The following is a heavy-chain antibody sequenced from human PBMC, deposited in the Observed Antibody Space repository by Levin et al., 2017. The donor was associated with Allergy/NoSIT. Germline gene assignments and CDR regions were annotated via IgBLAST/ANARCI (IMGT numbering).Heavy chain of an antibody. CDR1: GESFSGYF. CDR2: INFNGIT. CDR3: ARGGEVPSQYYFDY. J-gene: IGHJ4*02. D-gene: IGHD1-26*01. Sequence: SETLSLTCAVNGESFSGYFWTWIRQSPGKGLEWIGQINFNGITTYNPSLKSRVVLSVDPTKKQFSLKLNYLTAADTAVYFCARGGEVPSQYYFDYWGQGTLVTVSS. V-gene: IGHV4-34*01.